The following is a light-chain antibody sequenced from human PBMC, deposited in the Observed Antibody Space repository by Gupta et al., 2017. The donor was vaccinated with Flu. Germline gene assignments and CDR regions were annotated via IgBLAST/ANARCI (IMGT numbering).Light chain of an antibody. CDR2: LGS. CDR3: RQALQTPRT. V-gene: IGKV2-28*01. J-gene: IGKJ1*01. CDR1: QSLLHSNGYNY. Sequence: DIEMTQSPLSLPVTPGEPASISCRSSQSLLHSNGYNYLDWYLQKPGQSPQLLIYLGSNRASGVPDRFSGSGSGTDFTLKISRVEAEDVGVYYCRQALQTPRTFGQGTKVEIK.